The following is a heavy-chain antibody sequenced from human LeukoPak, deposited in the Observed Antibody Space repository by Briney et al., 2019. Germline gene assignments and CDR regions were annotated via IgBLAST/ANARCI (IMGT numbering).Heavy chain of an antibody. J-gene: IGHJ4*02. CDR1: GFTVSSSY. Sequence: PGGSLRLSCAASGFTVSSSYMNWVRQAPGKGLERVSVIYSGGSTYYADSVKGRFTISRDNAKNSLYLQMNSLRDEDTAVYYCARGVVYGSGSYDYWGQGTLVTVSS. CDR2: IYSGGST. D-gene: IGHD3-10*01. V-gene: IGHV3-66*01. CDR3: ARGVVYGSGSYDY.